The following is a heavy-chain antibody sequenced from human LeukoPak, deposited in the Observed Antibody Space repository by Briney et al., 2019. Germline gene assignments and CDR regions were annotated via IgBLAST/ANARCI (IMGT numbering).Heavy chain of an antibody. Sequence: PGGSLRLSCAASGFTFSNYGMHWVRQAPGKGLEWVAVIWYDGSNKYYADSVKGRFTISRDNSKNTLYLQTNSLRAEDTAVYYCARDRREMATITYGAFDVWGQGTMVTVSS. D-gene: IGHD5-24*01. V-gene: IGHV3-33*01. CDR1: GFTFSNYG. CDR2: IWYDGSNK. J-gene: IGHJ3*01. CDR3: ARDRREMATITYGAFDV.